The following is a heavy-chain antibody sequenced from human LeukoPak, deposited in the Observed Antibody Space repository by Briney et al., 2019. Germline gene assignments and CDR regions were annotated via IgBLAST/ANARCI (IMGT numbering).Heavy chain of an antibody. CDR2: MNPNSGNT. J-gene: IGHJ6*03. CDR1: GYTFTSYD. CDR3: ARGVLVREVYLYYYYYYMDV. D-gene: IGHD3-10*01. V-gene: IGHV1-8*01. Sequence: ASVKVSCKASGYTFTSYDINWVRQATGQGLEWMGWMNPNSGNTGYAQKFQGRVTMTRNTSISTAYMELSSLRSEDTAVYYCARGVLVREVYLYYYYYYMDVWGKGTTVTISS.